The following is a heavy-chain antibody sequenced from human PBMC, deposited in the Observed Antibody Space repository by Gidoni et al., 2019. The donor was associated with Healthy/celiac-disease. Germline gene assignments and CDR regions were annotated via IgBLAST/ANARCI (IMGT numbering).Heavy chain of an antibody. V-gene: IGHV1-69*06. CDR1: GGTFSSYA. D-gene: IGHD3-16*01. Sequence: QVQLVQSGAEVTKPGTSVKVSCKASGGTFSSYAISWVRPAPGHGHEWMGWIIPIFGTATYAQKFQARVTITADKSTISAYMELSSLRSEDRSVYYCARACYDCIWGSCFDYLGQGTLVTVSS. CDR3: ARACYDCIWGSCFDY. CDR2: IIPIFGTA. J-gene: IGHJ4*02.